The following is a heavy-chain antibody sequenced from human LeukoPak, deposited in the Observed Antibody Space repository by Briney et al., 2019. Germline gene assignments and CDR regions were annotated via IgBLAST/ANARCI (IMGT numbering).Heavy chain of an antibody. CDR2: ISYDGYNK. CDR1: GFTFSSYG. D-gene: IGHD3-16*02. V-gene: IGHV3-30*03. CDR3: ARGFYRVRHDQSTYYFVH. Sequence: PGRSLRLSCAASGFTFSSYGMHWVRQAPGKGLGWVAVISYDGYNKYYADSVKGRFTISRENSKNTLYLQMNSLRADDTAVYYCARGFYRVRHDQSTYYFVHWGQGTLVTVSS. J-gene: IGHJ4*02.